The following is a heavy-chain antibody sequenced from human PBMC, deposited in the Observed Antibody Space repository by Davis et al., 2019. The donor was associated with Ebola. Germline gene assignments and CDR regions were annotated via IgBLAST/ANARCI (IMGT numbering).Heavy chain of an antibody. V-gene: IGHV3-73*01. Sequence: GESLKISCAASGFTFSGSAMHWVRQASGKGLEWVGRIRSKANSYATAYAASVKGRFTISRDDSKNTAYLQMNSLKTEDTGIYYCTTATMVDVHGDYWGQGTLVTVSS. CDR2: IRSKANSYAT. J-gene: IGHJ4*02. D-gene: IGHD4-23*01. CDR1: GFTFSGSA. CDR3: TTATMVDVHGDY.